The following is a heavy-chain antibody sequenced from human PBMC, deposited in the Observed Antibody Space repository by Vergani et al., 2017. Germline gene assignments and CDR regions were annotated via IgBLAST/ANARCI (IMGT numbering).Heavy chain of an antibody. J-gene: IGHJ5*02. CDR2: IYWNDDK. CDR3: QRDDYGDNNT. V-gene: IGHV2-5*01. Sequence: QITLKESGPTLVKPTQTLTLTCTFSGFSLNTRGVSVAWIRQPPGKALEWLALIYWNDDKRYSPSLKSRLNITKDTSKNQVVLTMTNMDPVDTATYYCQRDDYGDNNTWGQGTLVTVSS. CDR1: GFSLNTRGVS. D-gene: IGHD4-17*01.